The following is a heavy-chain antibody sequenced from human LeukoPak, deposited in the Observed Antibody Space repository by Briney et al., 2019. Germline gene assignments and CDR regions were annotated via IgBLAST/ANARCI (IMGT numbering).Heavy chain of an antibody. CDR2: ISYRGST. V-gene: IGHV4-59*01. CDR1: GGSISSYY. J-gene: IGHJ4*02. D-gene: IGHD3-22*01. Sequence: SETLSLTCTVSGGSISSYYWSWIRQPPGKGLEWIGYISYRGSTNYNPSLKSRVTISVDTSKNQSSLKLRSVTAADTAVYFCAREDYYDSGSNDYWGQGTLVTVSS. CDR3: AREDYYDSGSNDY.